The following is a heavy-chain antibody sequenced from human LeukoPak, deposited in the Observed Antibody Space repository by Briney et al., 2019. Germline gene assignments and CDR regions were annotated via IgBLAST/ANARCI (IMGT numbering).Heavy chain of an antibody. CDR3: ARGTWEAAATPHSFDT. V-gene: IGHV1-46*01. Sequence: ASVKVSCKASGYTFTSYYMHWVRQAPGQGLEWMGIINPSGGSTSYAQKFQGRVTMTTDSSTSTVYMELRSLRYDDTALYYCARGTWEAAATPHSFDTWGQGALVLVSS. D-gene: IGHD1-26*01. CDR1: GYTFTSYY. J-gene: IGHJ4*02. CDR2: INPSGGST.